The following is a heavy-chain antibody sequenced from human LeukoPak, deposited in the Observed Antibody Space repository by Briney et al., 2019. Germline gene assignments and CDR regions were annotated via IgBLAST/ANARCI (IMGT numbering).Heavy chain of an antibody. D-gene: IGHD2-15*01. J-gene: IGHJ4*02. Sequence: SETLSLTCAVYGGSFSGYYWSWIRQPPGKGLEWIGEINHSGSTNYNPSLKSRVTISVDTSKNQFSLKLSSVTAADTAVYYCARGGRYCSGSSCYQFDYWGQGTLATVSS. V-gene: IGHV4-34*01. CDR2: INHSGST. CDR3: ARGGRYCSGSSCYQFDY. CDR1: GGSFSGYY.